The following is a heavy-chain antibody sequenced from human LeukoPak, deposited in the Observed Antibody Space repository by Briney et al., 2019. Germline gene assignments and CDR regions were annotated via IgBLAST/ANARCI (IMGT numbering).Heavy chain of an antibody. Sequence: GRSLRLSCATSGFTFSSYAMHWVRQAPGKGLEWVTVRSYDGSNQYYADSVKGRFTISRDNSKNTLYVQMNSLRAEDTAVYYCARGRAWYDSSGYWYSFFDNWGQGTVVTVSS. CDR3: ARGRAWYDSSGYWYSFFDN. D-gene: IGHD3-22*01. V-gene: IGHV3-30-3*01. CDR2: RSYDGSNQ. J-gene: IGHJ4*02. CDR1: GFTFSSYA.